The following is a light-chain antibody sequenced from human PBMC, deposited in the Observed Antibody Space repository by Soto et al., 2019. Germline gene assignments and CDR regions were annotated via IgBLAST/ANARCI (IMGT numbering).Light chain of an antibody. CDR1: SSNIGSNT. Sequence: QSVLTQPPSASGTPGQRVTISCSGSSSNIGSNTVNWYQQFPGTAPQLLIYSNNQRPSGVPDRFSGSKSGTSASLAISGLQSEDEADYYCAAWDDSLSGYVFGTGTQLTVL. CDR2: SNN. J-gene: IGLJ1*01. CDR3: AAWDDSLSGYV. V-gene: IGLV1-44*01.